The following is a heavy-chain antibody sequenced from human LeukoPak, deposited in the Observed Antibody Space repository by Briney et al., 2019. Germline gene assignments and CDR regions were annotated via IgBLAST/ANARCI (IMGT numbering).Heavy chain of an antibody. CDR3: ARHGGSYYGYFDY. V-gene: IGHV4-59*08. J-gene: IGHJ4*02. D-gene: IGHD1-26*01. CDR2: IYYSGST. Sequence: SETLSLTCTVSGGSISSYYWSWIRQPPGKGLEWIGYIYYSGSTNHNPSLKSRVTISVDTSKNQFSLKLSSVTAADTAVYYCARHGGSYYGYFDYWGQGTLVTVSS. CDR1: GGSISSYY.